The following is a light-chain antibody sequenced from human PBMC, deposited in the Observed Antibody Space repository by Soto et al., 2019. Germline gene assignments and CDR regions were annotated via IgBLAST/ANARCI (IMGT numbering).Light chain of an antibody. Sequence: EIVLTQSPATLSLSPGERATLSCRASQSVRSYLAWYQQKPGQAPRLLIYDASYRAPGIPARFSCSGSGTDFTLTISGLEPDDFAIYSCQKRSNFPSTFGGGTKVEVK. CDR3: QKRSNFPST. J-gene: IGKJ4*01. CDR1: QSVRSY. CDR2: DAS. V-gene: IGKV3-11*01.